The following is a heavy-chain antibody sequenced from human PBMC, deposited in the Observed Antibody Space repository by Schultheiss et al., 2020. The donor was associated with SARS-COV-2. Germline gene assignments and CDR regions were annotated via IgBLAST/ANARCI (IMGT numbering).Heavy chain of an antibody. D-gene: IGHD2-2*02. J-gene: IGHJ4*02. CDR2: IYYSGST. Sequence: GSLRLSCAASGFTFSSYSMNWVRQAPGKGLEWIGYIYYSGSTNYNPSLKSRVTISVDTSKNQFSLKLSSVTAADTAVYYCASTFIGYCSSTSCYTEYWGQGTLVTVSS. CDR3: ASTFIGYCSSTSCYTEY. CDR1: GFTFSSYS. V-gene: IGHV4-59*08.